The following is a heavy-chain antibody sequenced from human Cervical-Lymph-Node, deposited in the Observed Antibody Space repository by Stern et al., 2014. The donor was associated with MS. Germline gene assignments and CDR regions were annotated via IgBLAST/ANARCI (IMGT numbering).Heavy chain of an antibody. CDR3: ARDYEDTSMLFDH. D-gene: IGHD2-8*01. CDR2: ISYDGNHK. V-gene: IGHV3-30*03. CDR1: GFTFSSYG. J-gene: IGHJ4*02. Sequence: VQLVESGGAVVQPGRSLRLSCAASGFTFSSYGMHWVRQAPGKGLEWEPVISYDGNHKYYAASVKGRFTISRDNSKNTLHLQMNSVTPDDTAIYYCARDYEDTSMLFDHWGQGTLVTVSS.